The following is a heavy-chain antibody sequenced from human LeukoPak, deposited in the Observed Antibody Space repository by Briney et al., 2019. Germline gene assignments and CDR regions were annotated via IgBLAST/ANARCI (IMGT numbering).Heavy chain of an antibody. D-gene: IGHD4-17*01. Sequence: SETLSLTCTVSGYSISSGYYWGWIRQPPGKGLEWIGSIYHSGSTYYNPSLKSRVTISVDTSKNQFSLKLSSVTAADTAVYYCARGDGDYNYYYYMDVWGKGTTVTVSS. CDR1: GYSISSGYY. CDR2: IYHSGST. V-gene: IGHV4-38-2*02. J-gene: IGHJ6*03. CDR3: ARGDGDYNYYYYMDV.